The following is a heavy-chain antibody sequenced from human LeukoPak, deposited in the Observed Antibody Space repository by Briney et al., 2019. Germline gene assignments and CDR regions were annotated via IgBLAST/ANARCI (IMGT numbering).Heavy chain of an antibody. CDR1: GGTFSSYA. Sequence: ASVKVSCKASGGTFSSYAISWVRQAPGQGLEWMGGIIPIFGTANYAQKFQGRVTTTTDESTSTAYMELSSLRSEDTAVYYCARDWSPQGYYYYHMDVWGKGTTVTVSS. V-gene: IGHV1-69*05. CDR3: ARDWSPQGYYYYHMDV. CDR2: IIPIFGTA. D-gene: IGHD1-1*01. J-gene: IGHJ6*03.